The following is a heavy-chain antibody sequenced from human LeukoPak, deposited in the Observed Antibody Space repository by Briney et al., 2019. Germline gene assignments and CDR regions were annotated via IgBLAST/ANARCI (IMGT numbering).Heavy chain of an antibody. D-gene: IGHD3-9*01. V-gene: IGHV3-21*01. Sequence: MPGGSLRLSCAASGFTFSTYTMNWVRQAPGKGLEWVSSISGSSSYIYYADSVKGRFTISRDNAKNSLYLQMNSLRAEDTAVYYCARDILAEYGMDVWGQGTTVTVSS. CDR3: ARDILAEYGMDV. CDR2: ISGSSSYI. CDR1: GFTFSTYT. J-gene: IGHJ6*02.